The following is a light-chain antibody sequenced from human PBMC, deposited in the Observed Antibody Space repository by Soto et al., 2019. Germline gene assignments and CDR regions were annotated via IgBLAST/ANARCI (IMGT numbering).Light chain of an antibody. CDR3: HQYYSLPLT. V-gene: IGKV4-1*01. J-gene: IGKJ4*01. CDR1: QTVLYSTNNKNY. Sequence: DIVMTQSPDSLAVSLGERATINCRSSQTVLYSTNNKNYLAWYQQKRGQPPKLLISWASTRESVVPDRFSGTGSGTDFTLTISSLQAEDVAVYYCHQYYSLPLTFGGGTKVEIK. CDR2: WAS.